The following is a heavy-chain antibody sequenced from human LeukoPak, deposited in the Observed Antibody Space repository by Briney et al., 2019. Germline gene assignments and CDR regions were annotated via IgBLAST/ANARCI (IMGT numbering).Heavy chain of an antibody. CDR3: ASWTLAAMDRYNDY. CDR2: ISSSSSYI. J-gene: IGHJ4*02. D-gene: IGHD2-2*01. CDR1: GFTFSSYS. V-gene: IGHV3-21*01. Sequence: GGSLRLSCAASGFTFSSYSMNWVRQAPGKGLEWVSSISSSSSYIYYADSVKGRFTISRDNAKNSLFLQMNSLRAEDTAVYYCASWTLAAMDRYNDYWGQGTLVTVSS.